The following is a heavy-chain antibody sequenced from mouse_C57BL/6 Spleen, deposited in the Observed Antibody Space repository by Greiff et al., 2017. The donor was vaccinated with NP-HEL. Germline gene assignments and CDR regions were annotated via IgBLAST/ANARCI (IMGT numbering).Heavy chain of an antibody. CDR1: GYTFTDYY. CDR2: INPNNGGT. CDR3: ARRGYYSNYEFAY. Sequence: EVQLQQSGPELVKPGASVKISCKASGYTFTDYYMNWVKQSHGKSLEWIGDINPNNGGTSYNQKFKGKATLTVDKSSSTAYMELRSLTSEDSAVYYCARRGYYSNYEFAYWGQGTLVTVSA. J-gene: IGHJ3*01. D-gene: IGHD2-5*01. V-gene: IGHV1-26*01.